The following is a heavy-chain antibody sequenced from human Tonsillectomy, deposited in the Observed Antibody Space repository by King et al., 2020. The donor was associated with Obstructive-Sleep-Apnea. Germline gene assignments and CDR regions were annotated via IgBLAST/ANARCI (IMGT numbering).Heavy chain of an antibody. Sequence: QLVQSGAEVKKPGASVKVSCKASGYIITSYYMHWVRQAPGQGLEWMGIINPSGGSTSYAQKLQGRVTMTRNTSTSTVYMELSSLRSEDTAVYYCARGYSTNEYWGQGTLVTVSS. CDR2: INPSGGST. CDR3: ARGYSTNEY. CDR1: GYIITSYY. V-gene: IGHV1-46*04. J-gene: IGHJ4*02. D-gene: IGHD6-13*01.